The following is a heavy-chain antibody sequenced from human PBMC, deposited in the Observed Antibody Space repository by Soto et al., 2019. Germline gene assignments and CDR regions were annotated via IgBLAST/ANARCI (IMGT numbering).Heavy chain of an antibody. V-gene: IGHV1-8*01. CDR1: GYTFTSYD. CDR3: ARGDYCDSSGYSYFYYVDY. Sequence: ASVKVSCKASGYTFTSYDINWVRQATGQGLEWMGWMNPNSGNTGYAQKFQGRVTMTRNTSISTAYMELSSLRSEDTAVYYCARGDYCDSSGYSYFYYVDYWGQGTLVTVSS. CDR2: MNPNSGNT. D-gene: IGHD3-22*01. J-gene: IGHJ4*02.